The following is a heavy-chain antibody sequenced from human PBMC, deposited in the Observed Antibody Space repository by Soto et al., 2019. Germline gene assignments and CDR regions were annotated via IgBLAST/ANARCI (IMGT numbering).Heavy chain of an antibody. CDR3: ARVRQAAGECDY. J-gene: IGHJ4*02. Sequence: SETLSLTCTVSGGPINTGGYYWTWIRQRPGKGLEWIGYIYYSGITYYNPSLKSRATILVDTSKKQFSLKLSSVTAAGTAVYYCARVRQAAGECDYWGQGTLVTVSS. CDR1: GGPINTGGYY. D-gene: IGHD6-13*01. CDR2: IYYSGIT. V-gene: IGHV4-31*03.